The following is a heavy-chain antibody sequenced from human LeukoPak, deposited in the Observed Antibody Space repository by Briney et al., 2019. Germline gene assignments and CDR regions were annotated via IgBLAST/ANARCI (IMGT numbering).Heavy chain of an antibody. CDR2: INPNSGGT. D-gene: IGHD6-13*01. CDR1: GYTSTGYY. CDR3: ARFASSTFFDY. J-gene: IGHJ4*02. Sequence: ASVKVSCKASGYTSTGYYMHWVRQAPGQGLEWVGWINPNSGGTNYAQKFQGRVTMTRDTSISTAYMELSRLRSDDTAVYYCARFASSTFFDYWGQGTLVTVSS. V-gene: IGHV1-2*02.